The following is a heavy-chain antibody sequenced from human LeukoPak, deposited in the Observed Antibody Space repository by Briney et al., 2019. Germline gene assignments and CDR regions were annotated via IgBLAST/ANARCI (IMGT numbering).Heavy chain of an antibody. Sequence: SETLSLTCTVSGGSISSYYWTWIRQPAGKGLEWIGRMYTSGSTNYNPSLKSRVTILVDTSKNQFSLKLSSVTAADTAVYYCARATYDTKTYYFDYWGQGTLVTVSS. J-gene: IGHJ4*02. CDR2: MYTSGST. D-gene: IGHD3-22*01. CDR3: ARATYDTKTYYFDY. V-gene: IGHV4-4*07. CDR1: GGSISSYY.